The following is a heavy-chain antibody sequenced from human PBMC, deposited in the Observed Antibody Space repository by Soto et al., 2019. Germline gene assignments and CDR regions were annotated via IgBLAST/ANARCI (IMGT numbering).Heavy chain of an antibody. D-gene: IGHD3-10*01. CDR3: AREYGPVLLWFGGMSWFDP. Sequence: PSETLSLTCTVSGGSISSGDYYWSWIRQPPGRGLEWIGYIYYSGSTYYNPSLKIRVTISVDTSKNQFSLKLSSVTAADTAVYYCAREYGPVLLWFGGMSWFDPWGQGTLVTVS. CDR2: IYYSGST. J-gene: IGHJ5*02. CDR1: GGSISSGDYY. V-gene: IGHV4-30-4*01.